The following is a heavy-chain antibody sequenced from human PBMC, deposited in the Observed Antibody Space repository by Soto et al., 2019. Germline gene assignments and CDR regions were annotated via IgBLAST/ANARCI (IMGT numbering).Heavy chain of an antibody. V-gene: IGHV1-69*01. CDR2: IIPIVGTA. D-gene: IGHD3-22*01. CDR3: GRDRKRAYYYDSSGYHFDY. Sequence: QVQLVQSGAEVKKPGSSVKFSCKASGGTFISYAISWVRQAPGQGLEWMGGIIPIVGTANYAQKFQGRVTINADESTITAYMELSSLRYEDKAVYYCGRDRKRAYYYDSSGYHFDYLGQGTLVTVSS. J-gene: IGHJ4*02. CDR1: GGTFISYA.